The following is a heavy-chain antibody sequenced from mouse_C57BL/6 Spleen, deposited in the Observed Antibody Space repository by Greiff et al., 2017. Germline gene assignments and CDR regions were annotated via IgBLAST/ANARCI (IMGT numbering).Heavy chain of an antibody. Sequence: EVKLVESGGGLVQPGGSLKLSCAASGFTFSDYYMYWVRQTPEKRLEWVAYISNGGGSTYYPDTVKGRFTISRDNAKNTLYLQMSRLKSEDTAMYYCARHRSSDYAMDYWGQGTSVTVSS. CDR2: ISNGGGST. J-gene: IGHJ4*01. CDR3: ARHRSSDYAMDY. V-gene: IGHV5-12*01. CDR1: GFTFSDYY. D-gene: IGHD3-1*01.